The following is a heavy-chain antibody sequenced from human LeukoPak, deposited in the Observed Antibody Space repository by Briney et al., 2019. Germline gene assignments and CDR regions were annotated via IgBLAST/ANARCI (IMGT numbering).Heavy chain of an antibody. D-gene: IGHD3-10*01. V-gene: IGHV4-34*01. Sequence: SETLSLTCAVYGGSFSGYYWSWIRQPPGKGLEWIGEINHSGSTNYNPSLKSRVTISVDTSKNQFSLKLSSVTAADTAVYYCARSYGSGTEFTPYYYYMDVWGKGTTVTVSS. CDR3: ARSYGSGTEFTPYYYYMDV. J-gene: IGHJ6*03. CDR2: INHSGST. CDR1: GGSFSGYY.